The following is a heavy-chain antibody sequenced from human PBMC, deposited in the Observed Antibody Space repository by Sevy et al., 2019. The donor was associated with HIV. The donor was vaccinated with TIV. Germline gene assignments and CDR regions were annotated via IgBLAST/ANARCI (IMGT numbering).Heavy chain of an antibody. CDR2: IKSNSYGETT. D-gene: IGHD5-12*01. CDR1: GFTFSDAW. J-gene: IGHJ6*02. Sequence: GGSLRLSCAASGFTFSDAWMTWVRQAPGRGLEWVGRIKSNSYGETTDYGSSVKGRFAISRDDSKNMLFLQMNTLKNEHSAVYYCATDRGYWGRVFQYYYVVAAWGQGTTVTASS. CDR3: ATDRGYWGRVFQYYYVVAA. V-gene: IGHV3-15*01.